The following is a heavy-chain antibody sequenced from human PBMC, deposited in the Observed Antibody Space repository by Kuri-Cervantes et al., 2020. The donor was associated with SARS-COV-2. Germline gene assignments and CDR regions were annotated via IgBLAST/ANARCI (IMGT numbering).Heavy chain of an antibody. CDR2: IKRDGSEK. J-gene: IGHJ6*03. CDR1: GFTFSSYW. D-gene: IGHD3/OR15-3a*01. CDR3: ARAAVDSLYYYYYMDV. V-gene: IGHV3-7*01. Sequence: GESLKISCAASGFTFSSYWMSWVRQAPGKGLEWVANIKRDGSEKYYVDSVKGRFTISRDNAKNSLYLQMNSLRAEDTAVYYCARAAVDSLYYYYYMDVWGKGTTVTVSS.